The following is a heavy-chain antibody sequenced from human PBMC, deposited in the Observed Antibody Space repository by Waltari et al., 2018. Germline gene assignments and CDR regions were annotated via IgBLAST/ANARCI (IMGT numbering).Heavy chain of an antibody. V-gene: IGHV3-23*01. CDR2: IPGDGGST. Sequence: VQVLESGGGLVQPGGSLRLSCAASGFTFSSYPMTRVRQAPGKGLEWVSAIPGDGGSTYYADSVKGRFTISRDNSKNTVYLQMNSLRAEDTAIYYCAKDRQGVWDYWGQGTLVTVSS. D-gene: IGHD2-8*01. J-gene: IGHJ4*02. CDR1: GFTFSSYP. CDR3: AKDRQGVWDY.